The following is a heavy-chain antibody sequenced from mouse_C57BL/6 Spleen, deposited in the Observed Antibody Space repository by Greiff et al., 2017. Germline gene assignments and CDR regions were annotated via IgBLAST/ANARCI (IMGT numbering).Heavy chain of an antibody. V-gene: IGHV1-52*01. CDR3: AIHYYGSSYAMDY. CDR1: GYTFTSYW. Sequence: QVQLQQPGAELVRPGSSVKLSCKASGYTFTSYWMHWVQQRPIQGLEWIGNIDPSDSETHYNQKFTDKATLTVDKSSSTAYMQLSSLTSEDSAVYYCAIHYYGSSYAMDYWGQGTSVTVSS. J-gene: IGHJ4*01. CDR2: IDPSDSET. D-gene: IGHD1-1*01.